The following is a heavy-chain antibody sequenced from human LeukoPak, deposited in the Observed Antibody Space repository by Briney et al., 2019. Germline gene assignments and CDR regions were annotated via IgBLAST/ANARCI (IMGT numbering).Heavy chain of an antibody. J-gene: IGHJ4*02. D-gene: IGHD1-20*01. CDR2: INSDGSST. CDR1: GFTFSSYW. Sequence: PGGSLRLSCAASGFTFSSYWMHWVRQAPGKGLVWVSRINSDGSSTSYADSVKGRFTISRDNAKNTLYLQMNSLRAEDTAVYYCARDLMAPLITGTSLDYWGQGTLATVSS. V-gene: IGHV3-74*01. CDR3: ARDLMAPLITGTSLDY.